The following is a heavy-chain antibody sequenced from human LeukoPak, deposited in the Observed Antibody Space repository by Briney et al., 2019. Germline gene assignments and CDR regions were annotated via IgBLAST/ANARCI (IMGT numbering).Heavy chain of an antibody. CDR3: VTDIRSGWKNY. CDR1: GYTLTEVS. J-gene: IGHJ4*02. CDR2: FDPEDGEA. V-gene: IGHV1-24*01. Sequence: ASVKVSRKVSGYTLTEVSIHWLRPAPGQGLDGMGGFDPEDGEAIYAQKIQGRVTLTEVASIDTAYLELRSLRSEDTAVYYCVTDIRSGWKNYWGQGTLITVSS. D-gene: IGHD6-19*01.